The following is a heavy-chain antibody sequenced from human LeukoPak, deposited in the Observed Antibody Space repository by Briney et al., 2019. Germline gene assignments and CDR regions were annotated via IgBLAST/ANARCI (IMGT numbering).Heavy chain of an antibody. CDR2: ISWDGGTT. Sequence: PGGSLRLSCAASGFTFDDYTMHWVRQAPGRGLEWVSLISWDGGTTYYADSVKGRFTISKDNSKNSLYLQMNSLRTEDTALYYCAKQAGTIFFDYWGQGTLVTVSS. CDR1: GFTFDDYT. V-gene: IGHV3-43*01. J-gene: IGHJ4*02. CDR3: AKQAGTIFFDY. D-gene: IGHD6-19*01.